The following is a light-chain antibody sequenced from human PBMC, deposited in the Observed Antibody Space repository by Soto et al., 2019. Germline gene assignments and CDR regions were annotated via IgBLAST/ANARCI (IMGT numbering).Light chain of an antibody. J-gene: IGLJ3*02. CDR3: GSYTSSSTLVV. Sequence: QSVLTQPASVSGSPGQSITISCTGTSSDVGGYNYVSWYRQYPGQAPKLIIYDVNNRPSGVSNRFSASKSGNTASLTIPGLQAEDEADYYCGSYTSSSTLVVFGGGTQLTVL. V-gene: IGLV2-14*01. CDR1: SSDVGGYNY. CDR2: DVN.